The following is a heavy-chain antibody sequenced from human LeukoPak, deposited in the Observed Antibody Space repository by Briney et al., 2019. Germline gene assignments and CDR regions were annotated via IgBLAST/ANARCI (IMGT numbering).Heavy chain of an antibody. CDR3: ASIAARGGSDY. CDR2: IWYDGSNK. Sequence: GGSLRLSCAASGFTFSSYGMHWVRQAPGKGLEWVAVIWYDGSNKYYADSVKGRFTVSRDNSKNTLYLQMNSLRAEDTAVYYCASIAARGGSDYWGQGTLVTVSS. V-gene: IGHV3-33*01. CDR1: GFTFSSYG. J-gene: IGHJ4*02. D-gene: IGHD6-6*01.